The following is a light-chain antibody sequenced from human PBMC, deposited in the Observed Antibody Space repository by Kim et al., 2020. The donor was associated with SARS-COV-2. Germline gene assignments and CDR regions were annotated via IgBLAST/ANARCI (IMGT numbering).Light chain of an antibody. J-gene: IGKJ4*01. CDR1: QSVGTY. Sequence: EIVLTQSPATLSLSPGERATVSCRASQSVGTYLAWYQQKPGQAPSLLVYDASNRATGIPARFSGGGSGTDFTLTISSLEPEDFAVYYCQQRSSWPLTFGGGTKLEI. V-gene: IGKV3-11*01. CDR2: DAS. CDR3: QQRSSWPLT.